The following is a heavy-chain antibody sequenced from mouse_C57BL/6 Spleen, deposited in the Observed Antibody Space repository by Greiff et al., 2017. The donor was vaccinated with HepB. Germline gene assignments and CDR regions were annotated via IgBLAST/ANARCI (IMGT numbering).Heavy chain of an antibody. Sequence: VQLQQSGPELVKPGASVQISCKASGYAFRSSWMNGVKQRPGKGLEWIGRIYPGDGDTNYNGKFKGKATLTADKSSSTAYMQLSSLTSEDSAVYLYASYYGRRHWSLGGWGAGTTVIDS. D-gene: IGHD1-1*01. CDR3: ASYYGRRHWSLGG. J-gene: IGHJ1*01. CDR2: IYPGDGDT. V-gene: IGHV1-82*01. CDR1: GYAFRSSW.